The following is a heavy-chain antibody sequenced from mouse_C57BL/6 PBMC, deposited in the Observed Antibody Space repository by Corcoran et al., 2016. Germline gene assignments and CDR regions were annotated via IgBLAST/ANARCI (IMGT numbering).Heavy chain of an antibody. CDR3: ARFTTVVVEWYFDV. D-gene: IGHD1-1*01. CDR2: INPNNGGT. Sequence: EVQLQQSGPELVKPGASVKISCKASGYTFTDYYMNWVKQSHGKSLEWIGDINPNNGGTSYNQKFKGKATLTVDKSSSTAYMELRSPTSEDSAVYYCARFTTVVVEWYFDVWGTGTTVTVSS. CDR1: GYTFTDYY. V-gene: IGHV1-26*01. J-gene: IGHJ1*03.